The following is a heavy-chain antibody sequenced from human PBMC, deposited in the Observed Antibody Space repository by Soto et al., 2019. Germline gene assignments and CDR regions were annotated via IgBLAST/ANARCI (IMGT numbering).Heavy chain of an antibody. V-gene: IGHV3-9*01. CDR1: GFTFDDYA. Sequence: ELQMVESGGGLVQPGRSLRLSCAASGFTFDDYAMHWVRQAPGKGLEWVSGIAWDSNKKHYADSVKGRFTISRDNAKNSLYLQMDSLRPEDTAFYYCAKANGFRLSLQGDWFDPWGQGPLVTVSS. CDR3: AKANGFRLSLQGDWFDP. D-gene: IGHD2-8*01. CDR2: IAWDSNKK. J-gene: IGHJ5*02.